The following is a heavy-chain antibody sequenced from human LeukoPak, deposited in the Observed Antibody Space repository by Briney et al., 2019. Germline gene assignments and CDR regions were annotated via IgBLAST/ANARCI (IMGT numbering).Heavy chain of an antibody. CDR2: ISWNSGSI. V-gene: IGHV3-9*01. CDR3: AKDVSIGGGSGSSWYYFDY. Sequence: GGSLRLSCAASGFTFDDYAMHWVRQAPGKGLEWVSGISWNSGSIGYADSVKGRFTISRDNAKNSLYLQMNSLRAEDTALYYCAKDVSIGGGSGSSWYYFDYWGQGTLVTVSS. CDR1: GFTFDDYA. J-gene: IGHJ4*02. D-gene: IGHD3-10*01.